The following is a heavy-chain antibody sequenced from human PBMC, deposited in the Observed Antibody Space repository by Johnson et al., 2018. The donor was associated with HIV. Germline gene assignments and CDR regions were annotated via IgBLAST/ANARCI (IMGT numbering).Heavy chain of an antibody. CDR2: ISGSGGST. CDR3: AKGATYYYGSGSYYTGSAFDI. D-gene: IGHD3-10*01. Sequence: VQLVESGGGVVQPGRSLRLSCAASGFTFSIYDMHWVRQAPGKGLEWVSAISGSGGSTYYADSVKGRFTISRDNSKNTLYLQMNSMRAEDTAVYYCAKGATYYYGSGSYYTGSAFDIWGQGTMVTVSS. J-gene: IGHJ3*02. V-gene: IGHV3-23*04. CDR1: GFTFSIYD.